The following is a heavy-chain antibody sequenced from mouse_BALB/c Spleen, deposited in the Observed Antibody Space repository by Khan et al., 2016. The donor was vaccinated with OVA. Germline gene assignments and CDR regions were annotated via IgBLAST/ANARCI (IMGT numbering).Heavy chain of an antibody. V-gene: IGHV1-5*01. D-gene: IGHD2-2*01. J-gene: IGHJ3*01. CDR1: GYTFTSYW. CDR2: IYPGNSDT. CDR3: TSFGYLFAY. Sequence: EVQLQQSGTVLARPGTSVKMSCKASGYTFTSYWMHWVKQRPGQGLEWIGAIYPGNSDTSYNQKFKGKAKLTAGTSTSTAYMELSSLTNEDSAVYYCTSFGYLFAYWGQGTLVTVSA.